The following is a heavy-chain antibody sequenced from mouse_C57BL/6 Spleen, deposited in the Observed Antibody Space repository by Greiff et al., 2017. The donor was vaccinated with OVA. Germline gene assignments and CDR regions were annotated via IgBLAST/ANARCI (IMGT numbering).Heavy chain of an antibody. CDR2: ISSGISTI. Sequence: EVQVVESGGGLVKPGGSLKLSCAASGFTFSDYGMHWVRQAPEKGLEWVAYISSGISTIYYADTVKGRFTISRDNAKNTLFLQMTSLRSEDTAMYYCARGGTTVVATSDYWGQGTTLTVSS. D-gene: IGHD1-1*01. V-gene: IGHV5-17*01. CDR1: GFTFSDYG. J-gene: IGHJ2*01. CDR3: ARGGTTVVATSDY.